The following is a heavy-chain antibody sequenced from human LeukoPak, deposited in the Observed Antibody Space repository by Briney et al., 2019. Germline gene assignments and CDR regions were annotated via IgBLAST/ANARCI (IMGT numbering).Heavy chain of an antibody. CDR1: GYTFTGYY. D-gene: IGHD3-10*01. J-gene: IGHJ4*02. CDR2: INPNSGGT. V-gene: IGHV1-2*02. Sequence: ASVKVSCKASGYTFTGYYMHWVRQAPGQGLEWMGWINPNSGGTNYAQKFQGRVTMTRDTSISTAYMELSRLRSDDTAAYYCARDQKELLWFEIGRGAIEHTTGTYWGQGTLVTVSS. CDR3: ARDQKELLWFEIGRGAIEHTTGTY.